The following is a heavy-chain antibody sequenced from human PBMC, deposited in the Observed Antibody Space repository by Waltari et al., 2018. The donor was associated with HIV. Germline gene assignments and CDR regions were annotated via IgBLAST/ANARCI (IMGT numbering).Heavy chain of an antibody. CDR2: IYYSGST. Sequence: QVQLQESGPGLVKPSETLSLTCSVPGGSISSYYWSWIPHPPGKGLEWIGYIYYSGSTNYNPSLKSRVTISVDTSKNQFSLKLSSVTAADTAVYYCARANYDSSGYYYLNYFDYWGQGTLVTVSS. CDR3: ARANYDSSGYYYLNYFDY. CDR1: GGSISSYY. V-gene: IGHV4-59*01. D-gene: IGHD3-22*01. J-gene: IGHJ4*02.